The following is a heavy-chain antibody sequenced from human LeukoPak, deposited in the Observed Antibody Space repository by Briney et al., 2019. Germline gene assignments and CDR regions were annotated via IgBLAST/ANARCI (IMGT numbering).Heavy chain of an antibody. V-gene: IGHV3-21*01. Sequence: TGGSLRLSCAASGFTFSSYSMNWVRQAPGRGLEWVSSISGSSTYTYYADSVKGRFTISRDDARNSLYLQMNSLRAEDTAVYYCARAEHSGSGYPDFDYWGQGTLVTVSS. CDR1: GFTFSSYS. CDR2: ISGSSTYT. J-gene: IGHJ4*02. D-gene: IGHD3-3*02. CDR3: ARAEHSGSGYPDFDY.